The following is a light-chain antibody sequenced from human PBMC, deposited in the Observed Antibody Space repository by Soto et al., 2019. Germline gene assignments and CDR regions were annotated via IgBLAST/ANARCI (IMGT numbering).Light chain of an antibody. Sequence: DFVMTQSPDSLAVSLGERATINCKSSQSVLYSSNNKNYLAWYQRKPGQPPKLLIYWASTRGSGVPDRFSGSGSGTDFTLTISSLQAEDVAVYYCQQYRLAPYSFGQGTKLDIK. J-gene: IGKJ2*03. CDR2: WAS. V-gene: IGKV4-1*01. CDR1: QSVLYSSNNKNY. CDR3: QQYRLAPYS.